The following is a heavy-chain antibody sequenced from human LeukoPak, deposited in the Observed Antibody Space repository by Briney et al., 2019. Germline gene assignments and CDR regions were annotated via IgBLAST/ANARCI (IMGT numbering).Heavy chain of an antibody. J-gene: IGHJ3*02. CDR1: GFTFRSYG. Sequence: PGRSLRLSCVAAGFTFRSYGMHWVRQAPGKGLEWVAVISYEGSKKYFDDSVEGRVTLSRDNAKNSLYLQVNSLRAEDTAVYYCAKEGRDSGGNVHGFFDICGQGTMVTVSS. V-gene: IGHV3-30*18. CDR2: ISYEGSKK. D-gene: IGHD2-15*01. CDR3: AKEGRDSGGNVHGFFDI.